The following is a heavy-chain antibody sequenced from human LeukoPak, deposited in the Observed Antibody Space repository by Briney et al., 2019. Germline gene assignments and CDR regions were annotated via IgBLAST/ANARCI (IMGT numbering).Heavy chain of an antibody. V-gene: IGHV3-23*01. CDR2: ISGSGGST. Sequence: PGGSLRLSCVGSGFTFSNYAMSWVRQAPGKGLEWVSAISGSGGSTYYADSVKGRFTISRDNSKNTLYLQMNSLRAEDTAVYYCAKHGWPRAMIVVVNLDYWGQGTLVTVSS. CDR3: AKHGWPRAMIVVVNLDY. CDR1: GFTFSNYA. D-gene: IGHD3-22*01. J-gene: IGHJ4*02.